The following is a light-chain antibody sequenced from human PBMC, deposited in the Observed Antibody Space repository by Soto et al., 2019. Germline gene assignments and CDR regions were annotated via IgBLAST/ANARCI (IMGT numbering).Light chain of an antibody. Sequence: QSALAQPPSASWSPGQSVTISCTGTSSDVGGYNFVSWYQQHPGKGPKLMIYEVSKRPSGVPDRFSASKSGNTASLTVSGLQAEDEADYYCSSYAGSDNYVFGTGTKVTVL. J-gene: IGLJ1*01. CDR3: SSYAGSDNYV. V-gene: IGLV2-8*01. CDR1: SSDVGGYNF. CDR2: EVS.